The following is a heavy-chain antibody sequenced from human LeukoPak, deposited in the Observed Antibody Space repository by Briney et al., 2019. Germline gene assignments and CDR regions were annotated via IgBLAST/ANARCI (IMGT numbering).Heavy chain of an antibody. D-gene: IGHD2-8*02. V-gene: IGHV5-51*01. J-gene: IGHJ4*02. CDR3: ARIGCTGFSCFLDY. Sequence: GESLKISCRGSGYTFTDYWIGWVRQMPGKGLEWMGIIYPGDSDARYSPSFQGQFIISADKSINTAYLQWSGLKASDTAMYYCARIGCTGFSCFLDYWGQGTRVTVSS. CDR2: IYPGDSDA. CDR1: GYTFTDYW.